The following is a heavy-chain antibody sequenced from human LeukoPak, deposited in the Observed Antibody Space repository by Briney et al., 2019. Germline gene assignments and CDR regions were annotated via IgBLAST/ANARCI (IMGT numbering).Heavy chain of an antibody. J-gene: IGHJ4*02. CDR1: GFTFSSYW. D-gene: IGHD2-15*01. CDR3: ARDGILGSHGY. V-gene: IGHV3-74*01. Sequence: PGGSLRLSCAASGFTFSSYWMHWVCHAPGKGLVWVSRVDSDGSSTSYADSVKGRFTISRDNTKNTLSLQMNSLRAEDTAVYYCARDGILGSHGYWGQGTLVTVSS. CDR2: VDSDGSST.